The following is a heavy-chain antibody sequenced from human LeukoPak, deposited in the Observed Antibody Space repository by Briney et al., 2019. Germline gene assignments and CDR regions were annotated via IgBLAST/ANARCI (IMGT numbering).Heavy chain of an antibody. CDR2: MNPNSGST. Sequence: ASVRVSCKASGYTFTGYYMHWVRQAPGQGLEWLGWMNPNSGSTNYAQTFQGRVTMTRDTSISTAYMELSRLRSDDTAVYYCASIGETTSQDFWSGYPDYWGQGTLVTVSS. CDR3: ASIGETTSQDFWSGYPDY. V-gene: IGHV1-2*02. D-gene: IGHD3-3*01. J-gene: IGHJ4*02. CDR1: GYTFTGYY.